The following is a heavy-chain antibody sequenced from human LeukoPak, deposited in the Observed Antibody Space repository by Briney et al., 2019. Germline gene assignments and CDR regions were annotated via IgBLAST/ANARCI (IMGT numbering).Heavy chain of an antibody. J-gene: IGHJ4*02. V-gene: IGHV3-53*01. Sequence: PGGSLRLSCAASGFTVSSNYMSWVRQAPGKGLEWVSVIYSGGSTYYADSVKGRFTISRDNSKNTLYLQMNSLRAEDTAVYYCARVYSSSWPPADFDYWGQGTLVTVSS. CDR1: GFTVSSNY. CDR2: IYSGGST. CDR3: ARVYSSSWPPADFDY. D-gene: IGHD6-13*01.